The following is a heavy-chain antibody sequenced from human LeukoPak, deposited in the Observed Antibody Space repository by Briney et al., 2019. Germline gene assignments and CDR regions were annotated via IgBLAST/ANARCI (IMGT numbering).Heavy chain of an antibody. CDR2: IYSGGST. V-gene: IGHV3-66*01. D-gene: IGHD6-13*01. CDR1: GFTVSSNY. J-gene: IGHJ6*03. CDR3: ARDKQQHYYYYYMDV. Sequence: PGGSLRLSCAASGFTVSSNYMSWVRQAPGKGLEWVSVIYSGGSTYYADSVKGRFTISRDNSKNTLYLQMNSLRAEDTAVYYCARDKQQHYYYYYMDVWGKGTTVTVSS.